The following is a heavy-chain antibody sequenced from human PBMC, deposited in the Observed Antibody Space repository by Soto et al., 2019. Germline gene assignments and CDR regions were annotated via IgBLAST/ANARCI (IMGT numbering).Heavy chain of an antibody. CDR3: ARTLKNQLPPYYYAMDV. J-gene: IGHJ6*02. Sequence: LRLSCSASGFTFSRYEMNWVRQGPGRGLEWISYISPSDSAAYYADSVKGRFTISRDNTKNALILQMNSPRVEDTAVYYCARTLKNQLPPYYYAMDVWGQGTTVTVSS. CDR1: GFTFSRYE. CDR2: ISPSDSAA. D-gene: IGHD2-2*01. V-gene: IGHV3-48*03.